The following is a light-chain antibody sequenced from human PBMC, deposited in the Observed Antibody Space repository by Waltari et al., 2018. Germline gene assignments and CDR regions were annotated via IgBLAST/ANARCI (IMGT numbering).Light chain of an antibody. V-gene: IGKV2-28*01. CDR2: LVS. CDR3: MQALEAPLT. J-gene: IGKJ4*01. Sequence: IVMTQSPFSLPVTPGEPASISCRSSQSLLYSNGYTYLDWYLQKPGQTPPLLVYLVSNRGSGVPDRFSGSGSGTDFTLKISRVEAEDVGVYYCMQALEAPLTFGGGTKVEIK. CDR1: QSLLYSNGYTY.